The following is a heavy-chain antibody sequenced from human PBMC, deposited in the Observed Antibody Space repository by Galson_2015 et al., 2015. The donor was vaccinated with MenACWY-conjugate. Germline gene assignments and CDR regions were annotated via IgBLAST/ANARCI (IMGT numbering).Heavy chain of an antibody. CDR2: INGDGQST. D-gene: IGHD3-16*01. Sequence: SLRLSCAASGFTFSNYYMHWVRQAPGEGLEWVSRINGDGQSTNYADSVKGRFSIYRDNVKNTRYLQMNSLTADDTAVYYCARGDYYAYSFDSWGQGTLVTVSS. CDR1: GFTFSNYY. J-gene: IGHJ4*02. V-gene: IGHV3-74*01. CDR3: ARGDYYAYSFDS.